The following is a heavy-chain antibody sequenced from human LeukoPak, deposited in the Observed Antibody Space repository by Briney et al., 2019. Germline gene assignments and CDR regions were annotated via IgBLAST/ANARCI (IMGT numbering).Heavy chain of an antibody. V-gene: IGHV4-39*07. J-gene: IGHJ3*02. CDR3: ARGVRGVHDAFDI. CDR2: IYYTGSP. D-gene: IGHD3-10*01. Sequence: SETLSLTCAVSGGSISTSSYYWGWIRQPPGKGLEWIGSIYYTGSPYYNPSLKSRVTISVDTSKNQFSLKLSSVTAADTAVYYCARGVRGVHDAFDIWGQGTMVTVSS. CDR1: GGSISTSSYY.